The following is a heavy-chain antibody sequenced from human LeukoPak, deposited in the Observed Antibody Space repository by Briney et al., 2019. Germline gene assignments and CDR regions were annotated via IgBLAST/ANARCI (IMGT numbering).Heavy chain of an antibody. CDR3: ARDQIVVVPAAIGWFDP. CDR2: IYHSGST. V-gene: IGHV4-38-2*02. Sequence: SETLSLTCTVSGYSISSGYYWGWIRQPPGKGLEWIGSIYHSGSTYYNPSLKSRVTISVDTSKNQFSLKLSSVTAADTAVYYCARDQIVVVPAAIGWFDPWGQGTLVTVSS. J-gene: IGHJ5*02. D-gene: IGHD2-2*02. CDR1: GYSISSGYY.